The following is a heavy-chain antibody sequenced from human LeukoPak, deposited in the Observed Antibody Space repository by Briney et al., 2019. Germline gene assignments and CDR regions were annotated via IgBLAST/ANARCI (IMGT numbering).Heavy chain of an antibody. J-gene: IGHJ4*02. V-gene: IGHV3-30*18. Sequence: PGRSLRLSCAASGFTFSSYGVHWVRQAPGKGLEWVAVISYDGSNKYYADSVKGRFTISRGNSKNTLYLQMNSLRAEDTAVYYCAKTDRSGGYWGQGTLVTVSS. CDR1: GFTFSSYG. CDR2: ISYDGSNK. CDR3: AKTDRSGGY. D-gene: IGHD3-10*01.